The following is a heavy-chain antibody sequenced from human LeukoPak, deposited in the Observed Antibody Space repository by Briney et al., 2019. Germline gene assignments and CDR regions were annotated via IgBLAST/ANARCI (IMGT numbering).Heavy chain of an antibody. V-gene: IGHV3-30*03. CDR3: ASRFEWLSSFDY. D-gene: IGHD3-3*01. CDR1: GFTVSSNY. CDR2: ISHDGSSE. J-gene: IGHJ4*02. Sequence: GGSLRLSCAASGFTVSSNYMSWVRQAPGKGLEWVALISHDGSSEYHGDSMKGRFTISRDNSRNTFYLQMNSLRAEDTAVYYCASRFEWLSSFDYWGQGTLVTVSS.